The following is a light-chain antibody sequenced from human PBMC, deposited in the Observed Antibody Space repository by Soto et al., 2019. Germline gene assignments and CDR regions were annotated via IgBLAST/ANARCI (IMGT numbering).Light chain of an antibody. J-gene: IGKJ1*01. CDR1: QSISSW. Sequence: DIQMTQSPSTLSASILYIVTITFRASQSISSWLAWYQQKPGKAPKFLIHKVSTLVSGVPSRFSGSGSGTEFTLTISSLQPDDFATYFCQEYYTYPWKFGQGTKVDIK. CDR2: KVS. CDR3: QEYYTYPWK. V-gene: IGKV1-5*03.